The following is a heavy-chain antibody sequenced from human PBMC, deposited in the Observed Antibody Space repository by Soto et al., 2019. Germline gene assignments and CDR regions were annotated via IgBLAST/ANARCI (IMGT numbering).Heavy chain of an antibody. Sequence: SQTLSLTCAISGDSVSSNSAAWNWIRQSPSRGLEWLGRTYYRSKWYNDYAVSVKSRITINPDTSKNQFSLQLNSVTPEDMAVYYCARAVRIVVVVAATYYYYYYMDVWGKGTTVTVSS. CDR2: TYYRSKWYN. J-gene: IGHJ6*03. CDR1: GDSVSSNSAA. V-gene: IGHV6-1*01. CDR3: ARAVRIVVVVAATYYYYYYMDV. D-gene: IGHD2-15*01.